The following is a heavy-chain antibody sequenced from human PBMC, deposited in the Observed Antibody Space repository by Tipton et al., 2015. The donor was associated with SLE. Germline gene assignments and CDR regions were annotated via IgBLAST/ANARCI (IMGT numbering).Heavy chain of an antibody. CDR1: GGAISSDDYY. Sequence: TLSLTCTVSGGAISSDDYYWTWIRQHPGKGLEWIGHIVYRGNTHYNTSLKSRVTISVDPSKNHFSLKLNSVTAADTAVYFCARGGVGGYDYFDHWGQGTLDTVSS. V-gene: IGHV4-31*03. J-gene: IGHJ4*02. D-gene: IGHD5-12*01. CDR3: ARGGVGGYDYFDH. CDR2: IVYRGNT.